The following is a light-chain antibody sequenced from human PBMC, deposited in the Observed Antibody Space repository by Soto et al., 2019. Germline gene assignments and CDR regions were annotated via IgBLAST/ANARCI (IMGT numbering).Light chain of an antibody. CDR1: NSDVGSYNL. V-gene: IGLV2-23*01. Sequence: QLVLTQPASVSGSPGQSITISCTGTNSDVGSYNLVSWYQQHPGKAPKLMIYEGSKRPSGVSNRFSASKSGNTASLRISGLQAEDEADYYCCSYAGGVTFNVFGTGTKLTVL. CDR3: CSYAGGVTFNV. CDR2: EGS. J-gene: IGLJ1*01.